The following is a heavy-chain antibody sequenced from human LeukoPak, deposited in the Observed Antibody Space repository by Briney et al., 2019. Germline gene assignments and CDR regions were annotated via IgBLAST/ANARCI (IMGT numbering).Heavy chain of an antibody. CDR1: GFTFSNAW. D-gene: IGHD5-12*01. CDR3: TTEVSGYNGYDSPYFDY. V-gene: IGHV3-15*01. J-gene: IGHJ4*02. Sequence: SGGSLRLSCAASGFTFSNAWMSWVRQAPGKGLEWVGRIKSKTDGGTTDYSAPVKGRFTISRDDSKNTLYLQMNSLKTEDTAVYYCTTEVSGYNGYDSPYFDYWGQGTLVTVSS. CDR2: IKSKTDGGTT.